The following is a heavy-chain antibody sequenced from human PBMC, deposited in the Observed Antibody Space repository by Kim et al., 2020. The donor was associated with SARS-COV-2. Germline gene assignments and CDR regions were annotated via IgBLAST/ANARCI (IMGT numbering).Heavy chain of an antibody. CDR2: MNPNSGNT. V-gene: IGHV1-8*01. CDR1: GYTFTSYD. Sequence: ASVKVSCKASGYTFTSYDINWVRQATGQGLEWMGWMNPNSGNTGYAQKFQGRVTMTRNTSISTAYMELSSLRSEDTAVYYCARGKRSRMVRGVKPELWDYGMDVWGQGTTVTVSS. D-gene: IGHD3-10*01. J-gene: IGHJ6*02. CDR3: ARGKRSRMVRGVKPELWDYGMDV.